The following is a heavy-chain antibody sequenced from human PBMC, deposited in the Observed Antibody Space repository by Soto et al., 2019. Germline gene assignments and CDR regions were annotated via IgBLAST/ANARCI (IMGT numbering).Heavy chain of an antibody. Sequence: EVHLVESGGGLVQAGGSLRLSCEVSGFTFRSYEMHWVRQAPGKGLEWLSYISSSSDFIYYSESVKGRFTISRDNANNSLYLQMNSLRAADTAIYDCARGANGIDRLDHWGQGAPVTVSS. CDR1: GFTFRSYE. J-gene: IGHJ5*02. CDR3: ARGANGIDRLDH. D-gene: IGHD5-12*01. CDR2: ISSSSDFI. V-gene: IGHV3-48*03.